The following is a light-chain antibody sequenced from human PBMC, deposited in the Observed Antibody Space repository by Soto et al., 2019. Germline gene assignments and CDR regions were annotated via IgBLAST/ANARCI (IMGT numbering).Light chain of an antibody. Sequence: DIVMTQSPDSLAVSLGERATINCKSSQSVLYSSNNKNYLAWYQQKPGQPPKLLIYWASTRESGVPDRFSGGGSGTDFTLTISSLQAEDVAVYYCQQYYSILPAFGPGTKVDIK. CDR1: QSVLYSSNNKNY. J-gene: IGKJ3*01. CDR2: WAS. V-gene: IGKV4-1*01. CDR3: QQYYSILPA.